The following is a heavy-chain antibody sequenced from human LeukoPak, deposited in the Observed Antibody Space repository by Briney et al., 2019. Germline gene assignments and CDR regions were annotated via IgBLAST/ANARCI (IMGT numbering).Heavy chain of an antibody. CDR1: GFTFSDYY. CDR2: ISSSGSTI. V-gene: IGHV3-11*04. J-gene: IGHJ6*04. CDR3: ARDRMVRGVIIGYYYYYGMDV. Sequence: GGSLRLSCAASGFTFSDYYMSWIRQAPGKGLEWVSYISSSGSTIYYADSVKGRFTISRDNAKNSLYLQMNSLRAEDTAVYYCARDRMVRGVIIGYYYYYGMDVWGKGTTVTVSS. D-gene: IGHD3-10*01.